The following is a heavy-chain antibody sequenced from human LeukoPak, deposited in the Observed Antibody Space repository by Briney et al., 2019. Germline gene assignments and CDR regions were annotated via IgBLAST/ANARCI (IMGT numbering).Heavy chain of an antibody. CDR1: GFTFSSYE. J-gene: IGHJ4*02. D-gene: IGHD5-12*01. CDR2: ISSSGSTI. V-gene: IGHV3-48*03. CDR3: AKDRGGYRETYFDY. Sequence: GGSLRLSCAASGFTFSSYEMNWVRQAPGKGLEWVSYISSSGSTIYYADSVKGRFTISRDNSKNTLYLQMNSLRAEDTAVYYCAKDRGGYRETYFDYWGQGTLVTVSS.